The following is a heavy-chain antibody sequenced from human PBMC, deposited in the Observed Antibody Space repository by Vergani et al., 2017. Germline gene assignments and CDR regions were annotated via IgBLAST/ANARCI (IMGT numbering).Heavy chain of an antibody. CDR2: IYYSGST. CDR1: GGSISSYY. Sequence: QVQLQESGPGLVKPSETLSLTCTVSGGSISSYYWSWIRQTPGKGLEWIGYIYYSGSTNYNPSLKSRVTISVDTSKNQFSLKLSSVTAADTAVYYCARHASSPYDFWSGYYTTAPTHYFDYWGQGTLVTVSS. CDR3: ARHASSPYDFWSGYYTTAPTHYFDY. J-gene: IGHJ4*02. V-gene: IGHV4-59*08. D-gene: IGHD3-3*01.